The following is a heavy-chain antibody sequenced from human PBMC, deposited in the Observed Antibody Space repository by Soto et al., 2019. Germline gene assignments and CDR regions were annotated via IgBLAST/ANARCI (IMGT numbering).Heavy chain of an antibody. CDR1: GGSISTYY. D-gene: IGHD1-26*01. CDR3: ARVMTGTYLAVLDF. J-gene: IGHJ4*02. CDR2: IYYSGTT. V-gene: IGHV4-59*01. Sequence: QVQLQESGPGLVKSSETLSLTCNVSGGSISTYYWSWIRQPPGKGLEWIGYIYYSGTTKYNPSLKSRVTISVDASKNQFSLELSSVTAADTAVYYCARVMTGTYLAVLDFWGPGTLVTVPS.